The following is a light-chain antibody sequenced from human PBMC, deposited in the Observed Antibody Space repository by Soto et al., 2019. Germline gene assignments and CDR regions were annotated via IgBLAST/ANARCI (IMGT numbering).Light chain of an antibody. CDR1: SSDVGGYNY. CDR3: SSYGGSNTLI. CDR2: EVS. J-gene: IGLJ2*01. Sequence: QSVLTQPPSASGSPGQSVTISCTGTSSDVGGYNYVSWYQQHPGKAPKLLIYEVSKRPSGVPERFSGSKSGNAASLTVSGLQAEDEAHYYCSSYGGSNTLIFGGGTKLTVL. V-gene: IGLV2-8*01.